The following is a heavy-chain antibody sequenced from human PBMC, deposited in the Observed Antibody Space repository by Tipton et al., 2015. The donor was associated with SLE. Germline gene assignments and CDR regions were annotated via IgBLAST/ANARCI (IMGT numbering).Heavy chain of an antibody. D-gene: IGHD1-1*01. J-gene: IGHJ5*01. V-gene: IGHV4-59*11. CDR2: IYFSGST. Sequence: TLSLTCPVSGGSINSHYWIWIRQPPGKGLEYIGNIYFSGSTNYNPPLKSRVTISIDTSKGQVSLKLSSVTAADTAVYYCARGGVEEGLEEGDWFDSWGQGTLVTVSS. CDR1: GGSINSHY. CDR3: ARGGVEEGLEEGDWFDS.